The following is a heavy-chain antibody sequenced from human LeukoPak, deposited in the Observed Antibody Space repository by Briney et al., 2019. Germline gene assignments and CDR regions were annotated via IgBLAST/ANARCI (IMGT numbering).Heavy chain of an antibody. CDR1: GFTFSSYA. Sequence: GGSLRLSCSASGFTFSSYAMHWVRQAPGKGLEYVSAISSSGGNTYYADSVKGRFTISRDSSKNTLYLQMSSLRAEDTAVYYCVEGVEYSSGWYFDYWGQGTLVTVSS. D-gene: IGHD6-19*01. V-gene: IGHV3-64D*06. CDR2: ISSSGGNT. CDR3: VEGVEYSSGWYFDY. J-gene: IGHJ4*02.